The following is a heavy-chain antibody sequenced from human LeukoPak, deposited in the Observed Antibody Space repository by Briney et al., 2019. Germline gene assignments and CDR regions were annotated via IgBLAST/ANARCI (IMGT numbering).Heavy chain of an antibody. CDR1: GFTFSNAW. CDR2: IKSKTDGGTT. CDR3: TTDSVRLYYYYMDV. V-gene: IGHV3-15*01. D-gene: IGHD3-10*01. J-gene: IGHJ6*03. Sequence: KTGGSLRLSCAVSGFTFSNAWMNWVRQAPGKGLEWVGRIKSKTDGGTTDYAAPVKGRFTISRDGSKNTLYLQMNSLKTEDTAVYYCTTDSVRLYYYYMDVWGKGATVTVSS.